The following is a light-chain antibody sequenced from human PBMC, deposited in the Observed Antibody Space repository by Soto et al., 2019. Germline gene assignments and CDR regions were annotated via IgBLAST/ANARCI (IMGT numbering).Light chain of an antibody. CDR3: QQADSLPLT. CDR2: AAS. CDR1: RDISSW. Sequence: DIQLTQPPSSVSASVGDRVTITCRASRDISSWLAWYQQKPGQAPNILVFAASTLQRGVPTRFSGRGSGTEFTLTIDSLQPEDFATYYCQQADSLPLTFGGGTKVDIK. V-gene: IGKV1-12*01. J-gene: IGKJ4*01.